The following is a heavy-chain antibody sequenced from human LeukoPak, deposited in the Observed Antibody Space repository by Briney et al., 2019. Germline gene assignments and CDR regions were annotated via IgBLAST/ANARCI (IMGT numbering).Heavy chain of an antibody. CDR2: INSKTDGGTT. V-gene: IGHV3-15*01. CDR3: RGGVDS. Sequence: PGGSLRLSCAASGFTFSNASMSWVRQDPGKGLEWAGRINSKTDGGTTDYAAPVKGRFTISRDDSKNTLYLQMNSLKTEDTAVYYCRGGVDSWGQGTLVTVSS. J-gene: IGHJ4*02. CDR1: GFTFSNAS. D-gene: IGHD3-16*01.